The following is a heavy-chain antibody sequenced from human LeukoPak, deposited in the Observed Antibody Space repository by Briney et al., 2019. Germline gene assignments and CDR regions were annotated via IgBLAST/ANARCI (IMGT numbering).Heavy chain of an antibody. CDR1: GYTFTGYY. J-gene: IGHJ5*02. D-gene: IGHD1-1*01. Sequence: ASVKVSCKASGYTFTGYYMHWVRQAPGQGLEWMGWINPNSGGTNYAQKFQGRVTMTRDTSISTAYMELSRLRSDDTAVYYCARGGSGNDDFYWFDPWGQGTLVTVSS. CDR2: INPNSGGT. V-gene: IGHV1-2*02. CDR3: ARGGSGNDDFYWFDP.